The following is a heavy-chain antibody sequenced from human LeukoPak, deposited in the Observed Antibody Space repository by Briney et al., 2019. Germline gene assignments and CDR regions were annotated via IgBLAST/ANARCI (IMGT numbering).Heavy chain of an antibody. J-gene: IGHJ3*01. D-gene: IGHD6-6*01. CDR3: ARVARSSSSLRV. Sequence: WASVKVSCKASGYTFTSYDINWVRQATGQGLEWMGWMNPNSGNTGYAQKFQGRVTITRNTSISTAYMELSSLRSEDTAVYYCARVARSSSSLRVWGQGTMVTVSS. CDR2: MNPNSGNT. V-gene: IGHV1-8*03. CDR1: GYTFTSYD.